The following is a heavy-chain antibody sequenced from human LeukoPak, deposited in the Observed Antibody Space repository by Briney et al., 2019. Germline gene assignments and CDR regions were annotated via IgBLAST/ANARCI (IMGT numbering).Heavy chain of an antibody. J-gene: IGHJ4*02. CDR1: TYIFTSYW. CDR3: ASLRGSGSYLVDY. D-gene: IGHD3-10*01. CDR2: IYPGNTDT. V-gene: IGHV5-51*01. Sequence: GESLKISCKSSTYIFTSYWIGWVRQMPGGGLEWGGIIYPGNTDTRYSPSFQAQVTISADKSISTAYVQWSSLKVSDTARYYCASLRGSGSYLVDYWGQGTLVTVSS.